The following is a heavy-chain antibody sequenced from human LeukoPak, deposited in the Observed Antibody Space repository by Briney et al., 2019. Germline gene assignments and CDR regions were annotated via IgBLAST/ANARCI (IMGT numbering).Heavy chain of an antibody. CDR3: AKDKESSGYYYFDY. CDR1: GFTFDDYA. J-gene: IGHJ4*02. V-gene: IGHV3-9*01. D-gene: IGHD3-22*01. Sequence: PGRSLRLSCAASGFTFDDYAMHWVRQAPGKGLEWVSGISWNSGGIGYADSVKGRFTISRDNAKNSLYLQMNSLRAEDTALYYCAKDKESSGYYYFDYWGQGTLVTVSS. CDR2: ISWNSGGI.